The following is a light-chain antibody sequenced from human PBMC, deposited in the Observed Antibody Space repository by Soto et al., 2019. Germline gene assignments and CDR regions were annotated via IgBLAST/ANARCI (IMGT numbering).Light chain of an antibody. CDR3: RHYVNLPYT. Sequence: DIQRTQSPPSRAASVGDRVTITCQASQDLTNDLNWYQQKPGEAPKLLIYDTITLEEGVPSRFSEGGSGTDFTFTLNGLQPEDAAIYSCRHYVNLPYTFGQATKLEIK. CDR2: DTI. V-gene: IGKV1-33*01. CDR1: QDLTND. J-gene: IGKJ2*01.